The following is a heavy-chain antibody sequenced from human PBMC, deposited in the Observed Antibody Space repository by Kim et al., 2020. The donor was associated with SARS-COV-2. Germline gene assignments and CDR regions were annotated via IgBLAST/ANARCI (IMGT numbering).Heavy chain of an antibody. CDR3: ARVKFGITIFGGNSGSFDS. Sequence: GGSLRLSCAASGFTFDDYGMSWVRQAPGKGLEWVSGINCDGGSTGYADSVKGRFTISRDNAKNSLYLQMNSLRAEDTALYHCARVKFGITIFGGNSGSFDSWGQGNLVTVSP. CDR1: GFTFDDYG. D-gene: IGHD3-3*01. J-gene: IGHJ4*02. CDR2: INCDGGST. V-gene: IGHV3-20*01.